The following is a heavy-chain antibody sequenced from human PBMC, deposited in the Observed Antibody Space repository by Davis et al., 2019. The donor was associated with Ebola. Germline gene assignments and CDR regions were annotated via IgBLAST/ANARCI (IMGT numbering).Heavy chain of an antibody. D-gene: IGHD1-26*01. J-gene: IGHJ5*01. V-gene: IGHV1-18*04. CDR1: GYTFTGYY. CDR3: AREAGATTRIYDS. Sequence: ASVKVSCQASGYTFTGYYMHWVRQAPGQGLEWMGWISAYNGNTNYAQKLQGRVTMTTDTSRSTAYMELRSLRSDDTAVYYCAREAGATTRIYDSWGQGTLVTVSS. CDR2: ISAYNGNT.